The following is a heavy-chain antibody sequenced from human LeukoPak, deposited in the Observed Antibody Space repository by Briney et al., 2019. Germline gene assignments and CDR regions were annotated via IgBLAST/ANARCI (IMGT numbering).Heavy chain of an antibody. Sequence: ASVKVSCKASGYTFTSYAISWVRQAPGQGLEWMGWISAYNGNTNYAQKLQGRVTMTTDTSTSTAYMELRSLRSDDTAVYYCVRGVGAYCGGDCYGDYWGQGTLVSASS. CDR2: ISAYNGNT. D-gene: IGHD2-21*02. CDR3: VRGVGAYCGGDCYGDY. J-gene: IGHJ4*02. V-gene: IGHV1-18*01. CDR1: GYTFTSYA.